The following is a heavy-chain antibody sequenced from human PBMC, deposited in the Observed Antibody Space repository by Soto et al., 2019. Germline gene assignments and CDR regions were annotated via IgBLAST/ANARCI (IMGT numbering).Heavy chain of an antibody. D-gene: IGHD6-19*01. J-gene: IGHJ4*02. CDR3: ARDVPSCVAGL. V-gene: IGHV1-3*01. CDR2: VNACNGNT. Sequence: VKVSCKSSGYTFTIYAMHWVLQAPGQSLEWMGWVNACNGNTKYSQNFQVRVTITRYRCASTAYIYLASLRSEDTAVYYCARDVPSCVAGLWGQGTLVTVSS. CDR1: GYTFTIYA.